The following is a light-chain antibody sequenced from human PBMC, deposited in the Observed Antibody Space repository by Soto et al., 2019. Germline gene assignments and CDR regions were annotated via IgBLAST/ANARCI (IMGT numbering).Light chain of an antibody. J-gene: IGKJ1*01. CDR3: QQYNNWPRT. CDR2: SAS. V-gene: IGKV3-15*01. CDR1: QSVSSD. Sequence: EIVMTQSPATLSVSPGERATLSCRASQSVSSDLAWYHQKPGQAPRLLIYSASTRATGIPVRFSGSGSGTEFTLTINSLQSEDFAVYYCQQYNNWPRTFGQGTKVDIK.